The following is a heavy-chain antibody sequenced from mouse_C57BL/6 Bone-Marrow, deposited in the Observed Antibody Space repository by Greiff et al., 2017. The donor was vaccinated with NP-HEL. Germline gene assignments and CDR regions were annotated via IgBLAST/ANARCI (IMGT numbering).Heavy chain of an antibody. CDR3: ARDYYGSSGFAY. Sequence: EVKLLESGPGLVKPSQSLSLTCSVTGYSITSGYYWNWIRQFPGNKLEWMGYISYDGSNNYNPSLKNRISITRDTSKNQFFLKLNSVTTEDTATYYCARDYYGSSGFAYWGQGTLVTVSA. CDR1: GYSITSGYY. CDR2: ISYDGSN. J-gene: IGHJ3*01. V-gene: IGHV3-6*01. D-gene: IGHD1-1*01.